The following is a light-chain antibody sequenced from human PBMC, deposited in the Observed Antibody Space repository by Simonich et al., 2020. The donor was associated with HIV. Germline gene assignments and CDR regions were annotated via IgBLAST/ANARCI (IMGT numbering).Light chain of an antibody. J-gene: IGKJ4*01. Sequence: DIVMTQSQDSLAVSLGERATINCKSSQSVLFSSNNKNYLAWYQQKPGQPPKLLIYWASTRESRVPDRFSGSGSGTDFTLTISSLQPEDFATYYCQQSYTTLTFGGGTKVEIK. V-gene: IGKV4-1*01. CDR1: QSVLFSSNNKNY. CDR2: WAS. CDR3: QQSYTTLT.